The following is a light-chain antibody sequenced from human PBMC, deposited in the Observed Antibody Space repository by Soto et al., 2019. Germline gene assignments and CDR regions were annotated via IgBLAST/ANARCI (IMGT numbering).Light chain of an antibody. CDR1: ISNIGAGYD. CDR2: GNS. CDR3: QSYDSSLSGWV. V-gene: IGLV1-40*01. J-gene: IGLJ3*02. Sequence: QSVLTQPPSVSGAPGQRVTISCTGSISNIGAGYDVHWYQQLPGTAPKLLIYGNSNRPSGVPDRFSGSKSGTSASLAITGLHAEDEADYYCQSYDSSLSGWVFGGGTKVTVL.